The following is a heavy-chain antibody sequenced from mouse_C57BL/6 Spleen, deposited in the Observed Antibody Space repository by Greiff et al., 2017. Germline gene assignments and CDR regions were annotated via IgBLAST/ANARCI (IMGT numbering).Heavy chain of an antibody. J-gene: IGHJ2*01. CDR2: IDPEDGET. D-gene: IGHD2-1*01. V-gene: IGHV14-2*01. CDR3: ASSPYGNYEGYYFDY. Sequence: VHVKQSGAELVKPGASVKLSCTASGFNIKDYYMHWVKQRTEQGLEWIGRIDPEDGETKYAPKFQGKATITADTSSNTAYLQLSSLTSEDTAVYYCASSPYGNYEGYYFDYWGQGTTLTVSS. CDR1: GFNIKDYY.